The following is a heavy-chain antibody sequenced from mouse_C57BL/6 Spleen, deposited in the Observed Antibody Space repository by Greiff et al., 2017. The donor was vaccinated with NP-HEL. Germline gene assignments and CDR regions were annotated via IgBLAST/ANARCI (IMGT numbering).Heavy chain of an antibody. V-gene: IGHV1-55*01. CDR2: IYPGSGST. J-gene: IGHJ2*01. D-gene: IGHD1-1*01. CDR3: ARGRGPYYYGSNGY. Sequence: QVQLQQPGAELVKPGASVKMSCKASGYTFTSYWITWVKQRPGQGLEWIGDIYPGSGSTNYNEKFKSKATLTVDTSSSTAYMQLTSLTSEDSAVYYCARGRGPYYYGSNGYWGQGTTLTVSS. CDR1: GYTFTSYW.